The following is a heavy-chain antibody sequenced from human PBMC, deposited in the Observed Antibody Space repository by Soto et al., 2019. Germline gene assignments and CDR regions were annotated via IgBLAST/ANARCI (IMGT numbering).Heavy chain of an antibody. D-gene: IGHD1-1*01. CDR3: ARGHAGTMDV. J-gene: IGHJ6*02. V-gene: IGHV6-1*01. Sequence: PSQTISLTCAISGDSVSSNGAAWNWIRQSPSRGLQWLGRTYYRSKWNNDYAVSVKSRITINVDTSKNQISLQLNSVTPEDTAVYYCARGHAGTMDVWGQGTTVTVSS. CDR1: GDSVSSNGAA. CDR2: TYYRSKWNN.